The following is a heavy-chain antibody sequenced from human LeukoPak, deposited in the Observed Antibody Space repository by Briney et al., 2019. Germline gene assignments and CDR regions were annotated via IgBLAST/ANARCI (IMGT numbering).Heavy chain of an antibody. V-gene: IGHV3-23*01. J-gene: IGHJ4*02. Sequence: GGSLRLSCAASGFTFSSYAMSWVRQSPGKGLEWVSAISGSGGNTYSADSVKGRCTISRDNSLQTLFLHMNSLRAEDTAVYYCARGMSATSGYLELGYWGQGALVTVST. CDR1: GFTFSSYA. CDR3: ARGMSATSGYLELGY. D-gene: IGHD3-22*01. CDR2: ISGSGGNT.